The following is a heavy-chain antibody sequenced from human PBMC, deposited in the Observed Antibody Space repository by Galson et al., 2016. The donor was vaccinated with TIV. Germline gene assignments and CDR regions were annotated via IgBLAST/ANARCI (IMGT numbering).Heavy chain of an antibody. CDR3: ARGQVWAWESRDFFDY. CDR2: IYKSGSP. Sequence: TLSLTCNVSGGSISSGRHFWSWIRQPAGKGLEWIGRIYKSGSPFYNPPLGGRVPISMATSASQVSLRLISVTAADTAVYFCARGQVWAWESRDFFDYWGPGALVTVSS. CDR1: GGSISSGRHF. J-gene: IGHJ4*02. D-gene: IGHD1-26*01. V-gene: IGHV4-61*02.